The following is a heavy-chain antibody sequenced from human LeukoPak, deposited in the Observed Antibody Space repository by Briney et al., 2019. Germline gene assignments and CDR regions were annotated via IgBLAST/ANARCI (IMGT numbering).Heavy chain of an antibody. Sequence: GGSLRLSCAASGFTFNSYAMSWVRQAPGKGLEWVGRIKSKTDGGTTDYAAPVKGRFTISRDDSKNTLYLQMNSLKTEDTAVYYCTPHSRAATYYFDYWGQGTLVTVSS. CDR3: TPHSRAATYYFDY. CDR1: GFTFNSYA. V-gene: IGHV3-15*01. CDR2: IKSKTDGGTT. J-gene: IGHJ4*02. D-gene: IGHD3-10*01.